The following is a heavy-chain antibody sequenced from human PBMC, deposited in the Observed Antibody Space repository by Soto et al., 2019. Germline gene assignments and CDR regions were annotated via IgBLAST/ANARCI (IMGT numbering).Heavy chain of an antibody. Sequence: QVQLVESGGGVVQPGRSLRLSSAASGFIFKHHAMHWVRQAAGKGLEWVAQIWYDGSHTYYTDSVKGRFTISRDNLKDMVYLQMDSLRAEDTAVYYCARDGQQLAPYAMDVWGQGTTVTVSS. J-gene: IGHJ6*02. CDR3: ARDGQQLAPYAMDV. D-gene: IGHD1-1*01. CDR2: IWYDGSHT. CDR1: GFIFKHHA. V-gene: IGHV3-33*01.